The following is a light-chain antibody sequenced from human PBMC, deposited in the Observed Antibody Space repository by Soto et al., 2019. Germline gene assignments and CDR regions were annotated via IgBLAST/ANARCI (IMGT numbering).Light chain of an antibody. V-gene: IGKV3-15*01. CDR3: QQYNNWLALT. Sequence: EIVMTQSPATLSVSPGERATLSCRASQSVSSNLAWYQQKPGQAPRLLIYGASTRATGIPARFSGSGSGTEFTLTISSLQSEDFALYYCQQYNNWLALTFGGGTKVEIK. CDR2: GAS. J-gene: IGKJ4*01. CDR1: QSVSSN.